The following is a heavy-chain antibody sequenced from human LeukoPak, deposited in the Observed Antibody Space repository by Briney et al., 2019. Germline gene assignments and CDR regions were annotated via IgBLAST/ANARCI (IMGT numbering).Heavy chain of an antibody. CDR3: AAAPSGSYPYFDY. J-gene: IGHJ4*02. V-gene: IGHV1-58*02. D-gene: IGHD1-26*01. CDR2: IVVGSGNT. CDR1: GFTFTSSA. Sequence: EASVKVSCKASGFTFTSSAMQGVRQARGQRLEWIGWIVVGSGNTHYPQKFQERVTITRDMSTSTAYMELSSLTSNDTAVYFCAAAPSGSYPYFDYWGQGTLVTVSS.